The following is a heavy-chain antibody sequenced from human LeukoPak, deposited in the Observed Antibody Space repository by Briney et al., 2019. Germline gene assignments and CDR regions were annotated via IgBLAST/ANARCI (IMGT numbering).Heavy chain of an antibody. V-gene: IGHV4-30-2*01. J-gene: IGHJ4*02. D-gene: IGHD4-23*01. CDR1: GGSITSGGYS. CDR2: IHHGGST. Sequence: SETLSLTCAVSGGSITSGGYSWSWIRQPPGEGPEWIGYIHHGGSTYYNPPLKSRVTMSVDRSKNQFSLNLSSVTAADTAVYYCARGVNSLYFDYWGQGTLVTVSS. CDR3: ARGVNSLYFDY.